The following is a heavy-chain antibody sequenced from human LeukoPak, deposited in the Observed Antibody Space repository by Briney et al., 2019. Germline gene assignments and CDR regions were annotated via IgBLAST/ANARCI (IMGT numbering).Heavy chain of an antibody. V-gene: IGHV3-30*18. CDR3: AKWGVRAFSPGRNFDY. D-gene: IGHD3-10*01. J-gene: IGHJ4*02. Sequence: GRSLRLSCAASGFTFSSYGMHWVRQAPGKGLEWVAVISDDGNNKNYVDSVKGRFTISRDNLKNTLYLQMDSLRAEDTAVYYCAKWGVRAFSPGRNFDYWGQGTLVTVSS. CDR2: ISDDGNNK. CDR1: GFTFSSYG.